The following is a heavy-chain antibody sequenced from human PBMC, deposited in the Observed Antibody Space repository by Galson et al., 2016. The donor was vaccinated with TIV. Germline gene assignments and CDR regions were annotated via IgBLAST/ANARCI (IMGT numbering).Heavy chain of an antibody. D-gene: IGHD4-17*01. CDR1: GFSLNSDGMC. CDR3: VRTPYGDSFGWYFDL. Sequence: PALVKPTQTLTLTCTFSGFSLNSDGMCVSWIRQPPGKALEWLARIDWGGDEYYSTFLQTRLSISKDTAKNQVVLTMTNMDPVDTATYYCVRTPYGDSFGWYFDLWGRGTLVTVSS. J-gene: IGHJ2*01. CDR2: IDWGGDE. V-gene: IGHV2-70*11.